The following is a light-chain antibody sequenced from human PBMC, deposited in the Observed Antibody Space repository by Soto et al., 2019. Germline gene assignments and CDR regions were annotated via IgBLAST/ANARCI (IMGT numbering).Light chain of an antibody. CDR2: AAS. Sequence: DIQMTQSPSSLSASVGDRVTITCRASQSISKYLAWYQQKPGKVPKLLIYAASSLQSGVPSRFSGSGSGTDFTLTISSLQPEDVATYYCQKYNSGPRTFGQGTKVEIK. CDR1: QSISKY. CDR3: QKYNSGPRT. V-gene: IGKV1-27*01. J-gene: IGKJ1*01.